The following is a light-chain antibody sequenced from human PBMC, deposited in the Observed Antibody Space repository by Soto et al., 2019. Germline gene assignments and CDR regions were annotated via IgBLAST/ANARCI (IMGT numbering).Light chain of an antibody. V-gene: IGLV2-14*01. CDR3: SSYTSSRTL. Sequence: QSVLTQPASVSGSPGQSITISCTGTSSDVGGYNYVSWYQQHPGKAPKLMIYEVSNRPSGVSNRFSGSKSGNTASLTISGLQAEDEADYYCSSYTSSRTLFGGGTTLPVL. J-gene: IGLJ2*01. CDR2: EVS. CDR1: SSDVGGYNY.